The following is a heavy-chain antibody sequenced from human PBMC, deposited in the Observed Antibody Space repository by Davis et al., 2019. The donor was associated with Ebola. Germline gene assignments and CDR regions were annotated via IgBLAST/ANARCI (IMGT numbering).Heavy chain of an antibody. J-gene: IGHJ4*02. CDR1: GYSFTSYW. CDR3: ARMGKSYYDSLWDY. V-gene: IGHV5-51*01. D-gene: IGHD3-10*01. CDR2: IYPGESDT. Sequence: KVSCKGSGYSFTSYWIAWVRQMPGTGLEWMGIIYPGESDTRYSPSFRGQVTISADKSFSTAYLQWSGLKASDTAMYYCARMGKSYYDSLWDYWGQGTLVTVSS.